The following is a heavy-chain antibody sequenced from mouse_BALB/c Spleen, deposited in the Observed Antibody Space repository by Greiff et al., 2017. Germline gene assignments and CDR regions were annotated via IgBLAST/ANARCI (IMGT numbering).Heavy chain of an antibody. Sequence: QVQLQQSGPELVRPGVSVKISCKGSSYTFTDYAMHWVKQSHAKSLEWIGVISTYYGNTNYNQKFKGKATMTVDKSSSTAYMELARLTSEDSAVYYCARELTGHYFDYWGQGTTLTVSS. J-gene: IGHJ2*01. CDR2: ISTYYGNT. CDR1: SYTFTDYA. D-gene: IGHD4-1*01. CDR3: ARELTGHYFDY. V-gene: IGHV1-67*01.